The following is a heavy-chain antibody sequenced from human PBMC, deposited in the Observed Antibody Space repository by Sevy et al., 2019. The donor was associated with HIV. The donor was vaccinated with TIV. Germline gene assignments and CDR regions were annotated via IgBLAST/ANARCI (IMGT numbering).Heavy chain of an antibody. J-gene: IGHJ6*02. CDR2: IYYNGNV. D-gene: IGHD3-10*01. CDR1: GVSISTHS. Sequence: SDTLSLTCTVSGVSISTHSWSWIRQPPGKGLEYIGYIYYNGNVNYNPSFQSRVTISADTSMNQLSMKLTSVTAADTAVYYCAKDMDTFYGMDIWGQGTTVTVSS. CDR3: AKDMDTFYGMDI. V-gene: IGHV4-59*11.